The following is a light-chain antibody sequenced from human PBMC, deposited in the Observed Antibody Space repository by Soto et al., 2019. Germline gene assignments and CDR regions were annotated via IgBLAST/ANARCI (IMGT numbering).Light chain of an antibody. J-gene: IGLJ1*01. Sequence: QSVLTQPPSASGTPGQRVTISCSGASSNIGKNFVYWYQQLPRTTPKLLISRNDQRPSGVPERFSGSKSGTSASLAISGLQSEDEADYYCAAWDDSLNGPLYIFGPGTKLTVL. CDR1: SSNIGKNF. V-gene: IGLV1-44*01. CDR3: AAWDDSLNGPLYI. CDR2: RND.